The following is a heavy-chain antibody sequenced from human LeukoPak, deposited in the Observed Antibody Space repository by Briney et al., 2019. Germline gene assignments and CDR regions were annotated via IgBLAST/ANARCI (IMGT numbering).Heavy chain of an antibody. V-gene: IGHV1-2*02. J-gene: IGHJ4*02. Sequence: ASVKVSCKASGYTFTGYYMHWVRQAPGQGLEWMGWINPNSGGTNYAQKFQGRVTMTRDTSISTAYMELSRLRSDDTAVYYCARRHDAYCDILTGYYGLHYWGQGTLVTVSS. CDR1: GYTFTGYY. D-gene: IGHD3-9*01. CDR2: INPNSGGT. CDR3: ARRHDAYCDILTGYYGLHY.